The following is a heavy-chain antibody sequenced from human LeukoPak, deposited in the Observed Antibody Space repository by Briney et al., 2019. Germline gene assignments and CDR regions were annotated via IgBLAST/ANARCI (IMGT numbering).Heavy chain of an antibody. CDR2: IYPGDSDT. Sequence: GESLEISCKSSGYSFSNFWIAWVRQMPGKGLEWMGIIYPGDSDTTYSPSFQGQVTISADKSISTAYLQWSSLKASDTAMYYCARRRWADAFDIWGQGTMVTVSS. J-gene: IGHJ3*02. CDR3: ARRRWADAFDI. D-gene: IGHD4-23*01. V-gene: IGHV5-51*01. CDR1: GYSFSNFW.